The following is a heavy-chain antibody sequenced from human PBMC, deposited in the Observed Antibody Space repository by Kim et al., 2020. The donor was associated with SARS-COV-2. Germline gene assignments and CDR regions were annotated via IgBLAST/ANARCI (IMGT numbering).Heavy chain of an antibody. D-gene: IGHD1-1*01. V-gene: IGHV7-4-1*02. CDR1: GYTFTTYA. Sequence: ASVKVSCKASGYTFTTYAMSWLRQAPGQGLEWMGWINTNTGNPTYARDFTGRFVFPLETSVSTAYLQISSLTAEDTAVXYXXXDRNEQVPVFWGQGTLVTVSS. CDR2: INTNTGNP. J-gene: IGHJ4*02. CDR3: XXDRNEQVPVF.